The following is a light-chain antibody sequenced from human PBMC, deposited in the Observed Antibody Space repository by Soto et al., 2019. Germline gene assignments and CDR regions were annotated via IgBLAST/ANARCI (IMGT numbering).Light chain of an antibody. Sequence: QSALTQPASVSGSPGQSITISCTGTSSDVVGYNYVSWYQQHPGKAPKLMIYDVSNRPSGVSNRFSGSKSGNTAPLTTSGLQAEDEDGYYCSSYTSSITYVVFGGGTKLTVL. CDR3: SSYTSSITYVV. CDR2: DVS. J-gene: IGLJ2*01. V-gene: IGLV2-14*01. CDR1: SSDVVGYNY.